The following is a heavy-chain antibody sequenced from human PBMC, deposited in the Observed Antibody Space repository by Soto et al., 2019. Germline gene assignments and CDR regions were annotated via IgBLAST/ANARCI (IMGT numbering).Heavy chain of an antibody. D-gene: IGHD6-19*01. Sequence: SETLSLTCTVSGGSISSYYWSWIRQPPGKGLEWIGYIYYSGSTNYNPSLKSRVTMSVDTSKNQFSLKLSSVTAADTAVYYCARVFKDSSGWDFDYWGQGTLVTVS. J-gene: IGHJ4*02. CDR1: GGSISSYY. V-gene: IGHV4-59*01. CDR2: IYYSGST. CDR3: ARVFKDSSGWDFDY.